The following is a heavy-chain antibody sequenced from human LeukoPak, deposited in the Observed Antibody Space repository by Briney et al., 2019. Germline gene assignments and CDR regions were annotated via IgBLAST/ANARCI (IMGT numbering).Heavy chain of an antibody. Sequence: SETLSLTCTVSGGSMSPYHWGWIRQPPGKGLEWTGYIYYSGSTNYNPSHNSRVTISVDTSKNQFSLRLSSVTAADTAIYYCARAVSGRFDYWGQGTLVTVSP. CDR2: IYYSGST. CDR3: ARAVSGRFDY. V-gene: IGHV4-59*08. CDR1: GGSMSPYH. J-gene: IGHJ4*02. D-gene: IGHD6-19*01.